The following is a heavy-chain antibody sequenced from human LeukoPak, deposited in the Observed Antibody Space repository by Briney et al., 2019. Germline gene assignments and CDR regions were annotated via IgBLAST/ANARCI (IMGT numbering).Heavy chain of an antibody. CDR2: IHTGGRT. V-gene: IGHV3-66*01. D-gene: IGHD4-17*01. J-gene: IGHJ3*02. Sequence: GGSLRLSCAASGFTLSSNFMTWVRQAPGKGLEWVSVIHTGGRTYYVDSVKGGFTISRDDSKNTFYLHMNSLRAEDAAVYYCAVRVTKGSWSAFDIWGQGTMVTVSS. CDR3: AVRVTKGSWSAFDI. CDR1: GFTLSSNF.